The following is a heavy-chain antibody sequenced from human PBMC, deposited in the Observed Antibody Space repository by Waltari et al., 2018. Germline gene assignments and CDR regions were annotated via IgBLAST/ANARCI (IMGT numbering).Heavy chain of an antibody. D-gene: IGHD6-13*01. Sequence: EVQLLESGGGLVQPGSLRLSCAASGFTFSNYAMTWVRQAPGKGLEWVSGVTGSGGSTYYAASVKGRFTISRDSSRNTLHLQMNSLRAEDTAIYYCTKWLTAAGTGWFDCWGQGTLVTVSS. J-gene: IGHJ4*02. CDR3: TKWLTAAGTGWFDC. CDR2: VTGSGGST. V-gene: IGHV3-23*01. CDR1: GFTFSNYA.